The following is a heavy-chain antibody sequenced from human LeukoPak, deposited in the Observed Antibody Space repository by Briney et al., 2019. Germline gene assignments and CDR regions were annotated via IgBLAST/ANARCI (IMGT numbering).Heavy chain of an antibody. Sequence: SVKVSCKASGYTFTSYYMHWVRQAPGQGLEWMGGIIPIFGTANYAQKFQGRVTITADKSTSTAYMELSSLRSEDTAVYYCARDSMAGTVDAFDIWGQGTMVTVSS. J-gene: IGHJ3*02. CDR2: IIPIFGTA. D-gene: IGHD6-19*01. CDR1: GYTFTSYY. V-gene: IGHV1-69*06. CDR3: ARDSMAGTVDAFDI.